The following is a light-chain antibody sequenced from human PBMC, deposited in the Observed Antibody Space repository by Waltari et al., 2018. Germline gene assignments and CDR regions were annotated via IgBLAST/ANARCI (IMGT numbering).Light chain of an antibody. CDR1: TTNIGSNS. CDR3: AAWDDSLRGFIM. V-gene: IGLV1-47*01. J-gene: IGLJ3*02. Sequence: QSVLTQPPSASGTPGQRVTISCSGSTTNIGSNSVHWYQQLPGAAPKLLIYRNDHRPSGVPDRFSVSNTGTSASLAISGLLSEDEADYYCAAWDDSLRGFIMFGGGTKLTVL. CDR2: RND.